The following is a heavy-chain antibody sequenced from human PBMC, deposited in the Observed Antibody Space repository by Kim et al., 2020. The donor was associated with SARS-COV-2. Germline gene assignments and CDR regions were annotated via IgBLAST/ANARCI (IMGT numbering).Heavy chain of an antibody. CDR1: GFTFSSYG. Sequence: GGSLRLSCAASGFTFSSYGMHWVRQAPGKGLEWVALISYDGSNEYYGDSVKGRITISRDNSKNMLYLQMNSLRAEDTAVYYCAKGALIDYYDNSGYPDYWGQGTLVIVSS. CDR2: ISYDGSNE. D-gene: IGHD3-22*01. CDR3: AKGALIDYYDNSGYPDY. V-gene: IGHV3-30*18. J-gene: IGHJ4*02.